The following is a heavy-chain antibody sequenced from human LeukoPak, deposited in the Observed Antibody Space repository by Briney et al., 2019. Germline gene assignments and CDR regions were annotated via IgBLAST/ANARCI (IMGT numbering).Heavy chain of an antibody. J-gene: IGHJ3*02. Sequence: GESLKTPCRGSGYSFTSYWIGWVRQMPGKGLEGMGVIYPGESDKRYSPPVQGQLTISADKSISPAYLQWSSLKASDTAMYYCARQGSYHHDAFDIWGQGTLVTVSS. CDR2: IYPGESDK. V-gene: IGHV5-51*01. CDR3: ARQGSYHHDAFDI. CDR1: GYSFTSYW. D-gene: IGHD1-26*01.